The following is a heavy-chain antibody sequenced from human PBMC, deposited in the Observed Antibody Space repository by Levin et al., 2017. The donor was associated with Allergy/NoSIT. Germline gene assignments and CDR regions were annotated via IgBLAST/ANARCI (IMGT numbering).Heavy chain of an antibody. CDR3: ARGEYYDMSPFDP. CDR2: IYYSGST. J-gene: IGHJ5*02. Sequence: SETLSLTCTVSGGSISSYYWSWIRQPPGKGLEWIGYIYYSGSTNYNPSLKSRVTISVDTSKNPFSLKLSAVTAADTAVYYCARGEYYDMSPFDPWGQGTLVTVSS. CDR1: GGSISSYY. V-gene: IGHV4-59*01. D-gene: IGHD3-9*01.